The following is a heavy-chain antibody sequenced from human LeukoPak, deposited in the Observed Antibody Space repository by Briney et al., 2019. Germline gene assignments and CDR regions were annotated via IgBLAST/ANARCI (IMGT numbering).Heavy chain of an antibody. J-gene: IGHJ4*02. CDR2: IYHSGST. CDR1: GFSINSGYY. CDR3: ARTATYYNNYYFDY. V-gene: IGHV4-38-2*02. Sequence: PSETLSLTGTVSGFSINSGYYWGWIRPPPGKGLEWIGSIYHSGSTYYNPSLKSRVSISVDTSKNQFSLKLTSVTAADTAVYYCARTATYYNNYYFDYWGQGTLVTVSS. D-gene: IGHD3-10*01.